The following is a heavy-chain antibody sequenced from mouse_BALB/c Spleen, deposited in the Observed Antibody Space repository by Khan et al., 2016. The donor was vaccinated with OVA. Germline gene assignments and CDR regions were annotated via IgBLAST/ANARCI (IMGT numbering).Heavy chain of an antibody. Sequence: EVELVESGGGLVKPGGSLTLSCSASGFTFSTYAMSWVRQTPEKRLEWVATISSGGHYTFYPDSVKGRFTISRDNAENTLDLQMSSLKSEDTAMYYCARSLVDYHAMDYWGQGTSVTVSS. J-gene: IGHJ4*01. V-gene: IGHV5-9-3*01. D-gene: IGHD2-2*01. CDR2: ISSGGHYT. CDR1: GFTFSTYA. CDR3: ARSLVDYHAMDY.